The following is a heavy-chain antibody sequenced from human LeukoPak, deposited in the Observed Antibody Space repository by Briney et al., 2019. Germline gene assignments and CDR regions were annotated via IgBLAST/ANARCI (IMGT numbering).Heavy chain of an antibody. CDR2: IYYSGST. V-gene: IGHV4-59*01. CDR1: GGSISTYY. CDR3: AGDMIVGGLGAFDI. J-gene: IGHJ3*02. D-gene: IGHD3-22*01. Sequence: SETLSLTCTVSGGSISTYYWSWIRQPPGKGPEWIGYIYYSGSTNHNPSLKGRVTISVDKSKNQFSLRLSSVTAADTAVYFCAGDMIVGGLGAFDIWGQGTIVTVSS.